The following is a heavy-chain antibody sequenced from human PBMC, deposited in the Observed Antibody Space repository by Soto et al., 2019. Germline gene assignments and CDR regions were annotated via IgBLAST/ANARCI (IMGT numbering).Heavy chain of an antibody. V-gene: IGHV1-69*06. CDR2: IIPVFGTG. CDR3: ARVGGTGGYTYVLDY. D-gene: IGHD5-18*01. Sequence: QVQLVQSGAEVKKPGSSVKVSCKASGGTFSSYAISWVRQAPGQGLEWMGGIIPVFGTGIYAQKFQGRVTITADKSTNTAYMELSSLRSEDTAVYFCARVGGTGGYTYVLDYWGKGTLVTVSS. J-gene: IGHJ4*02. CDR1: GGTFSSYA.